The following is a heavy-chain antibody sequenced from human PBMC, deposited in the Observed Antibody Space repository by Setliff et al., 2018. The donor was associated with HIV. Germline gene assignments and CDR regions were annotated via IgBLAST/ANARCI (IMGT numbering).Heavy chain of an antibody. V-gene: IGHV1-3*01. CDR3: ATGQHSGSWTIDQ. CDR2: MNAANGNT. Sequence: ASVKVSCKASGDTFTTYSIHWVRQAPGQRPEWMGYMNAANGNTEYSPKCRDRVTITRDTSARAAHVEVIGLRSDDTAVYYCATGQHSGSWTIDQWGQGTRVTVSS. J-gene: IGHJ4*02. CDR1: GDTFTTYS. D-gene: IGHD6-13*01.